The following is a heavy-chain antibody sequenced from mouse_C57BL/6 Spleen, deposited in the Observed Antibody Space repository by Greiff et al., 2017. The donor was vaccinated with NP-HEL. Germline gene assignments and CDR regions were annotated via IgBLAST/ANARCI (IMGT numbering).Heavy chain of an antibody. CDR3: APNGYYFDY. V-gene: IGHV1-26*01. CDR2: INPNNGGT. D-gene: IGHD2-2*01. CDR1: GYTFTDYY. J-gene: IGHJ2*01. Sequence: VHVKQSGPELVKPGASVKISCKASGYTFTDYYMNWVKQSHGKSLEWIGDINPNNGGTSYNQKFKGKATLTVDKSSSTAYMELRSLTSEDSAVYYCAPNGYYFDYWGQGTTLTVSS.